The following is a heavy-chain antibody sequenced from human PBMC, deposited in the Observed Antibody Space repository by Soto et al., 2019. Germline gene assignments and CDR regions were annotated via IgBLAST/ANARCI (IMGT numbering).Heavy chain of an antibody. CDR2: ISAYNGNT. J-gene: IGHJ6*02. CDR1: GYTFTSYG. V-gene: IGHV1-18*01. CDR3: AREPRSIAAGPTADYYGMDV. Sequence: ASVKVSCKASGYTFTSYGISWVRQAPGQGLEWMGWISAYNGNTNYAQKLQGRVTMTTDTSTSTAYMELRSLRSDDTAVYYCAREPRSIAAGPTADYYGMDVWGQGTTVTVSS. D-gene: IGHD6-25*01.